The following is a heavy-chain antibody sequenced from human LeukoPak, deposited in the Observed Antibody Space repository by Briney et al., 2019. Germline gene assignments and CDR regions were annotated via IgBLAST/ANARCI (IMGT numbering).Heavy chain of an antibody. V-gene: IGHV7-4-1*02. CDR2: INTNTGNP. D-gene: IGHD6-13*01. CDR3: ARIHPYSSSCFGY. J-gene: IGHJ4*02. CDR1: GYTFIGYY. Sequence: VASVKVSCKASGYTFIGYYMYWVRQAPGQGLECMGWINTNTGNPTYAQGFTGRFVFSLDTSVSTAYLQISSLKAEDTAVYYCARIHPYSSSCFGYWGQGTLVTVSS.